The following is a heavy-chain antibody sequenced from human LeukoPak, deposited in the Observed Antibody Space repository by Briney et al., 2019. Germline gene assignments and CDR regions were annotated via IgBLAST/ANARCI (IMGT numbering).Heavy chain of an antibody. D-gene: IGHD3-10*01. CDR2: INTDGSST. J-gene: IGHJ4*02. CDR3: ARDGGVRGVFDY. V-gene: IGHV3-74*01. CDR1: VFTFSSYW. Sequence: GWALRLSCAASVFTFSSYWMHWVRQAPGKGLVWVSRINTDGSSTSYADSVKGRFTISRDNAKNTLYLQMNSLRAEDTAVYYCARDGGVRGVFDYWGQGTLVTVSS.